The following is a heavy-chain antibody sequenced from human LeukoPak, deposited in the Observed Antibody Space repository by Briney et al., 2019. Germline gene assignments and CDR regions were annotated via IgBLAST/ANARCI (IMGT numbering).Heavy chain of an antibody. D-gene: IGHD6-13*01. J-gene: IGHJ4*02. CDR3: VRDGVAVGIYFDS. Sequence: GGSLRLSCVVSGFPFSAHWMSWVRQAPGKGPEWVANINQDGSDKYHADSVKGRFTVSRDNGKNSLYLQMNNLRAEDTAVYYCVRDGVAVGIYFDSWGQGTLVTVSS. CDR1: GFPFSAHW. CDR2: INQDGSDK. V-gene: IGHV3-7*01.